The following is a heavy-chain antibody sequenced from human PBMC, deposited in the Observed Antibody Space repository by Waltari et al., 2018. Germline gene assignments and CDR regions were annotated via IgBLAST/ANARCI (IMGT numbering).Heavy chain of an antibody. Sequence: QLQLQESGPGLVKSSETLFLTCAVSGGSISRSAYYWVWLRQPPGKELEWIGSIYPSGDTYYHASLESRVRVSVDRSSNHFSMTLSSVTAADTAVYYCARRGDWLPLDAFDIWGQGTVVTVSS. CDR1: GGSISRSAYY. CDR2: IYPSGDT. J-gene: IGHJ3*02. D-gene: IGHD2-15*01. CDR3: ARRGDWLPLDAFDI. V-gene: IGHV4-39*02.